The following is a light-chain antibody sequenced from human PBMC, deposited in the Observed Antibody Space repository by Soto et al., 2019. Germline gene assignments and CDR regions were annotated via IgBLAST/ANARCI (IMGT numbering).Light chain of an antibody. V-gene: IGKV3-20*01. Sequence: EIRLTQSPGTLTLSPGERATLSCRASQSVSSSSLAWYQQNPGQAPRLLIYEASSRATGIPDRFSGSGSGTDFTHTISRLEPDDFAVYYCQQYRTFGQGTKVDIK. CDR3: QQYRT. J-gene: IGKJ1*01. CDR1: QSVSSSS. CDR2: EAS.